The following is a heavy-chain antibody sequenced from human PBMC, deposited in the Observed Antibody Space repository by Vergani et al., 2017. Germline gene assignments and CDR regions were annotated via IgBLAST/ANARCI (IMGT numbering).Heavy chain of an antibody. CDR3: ARGARGYYYYGMDV. CDR1: GYDFTDYG. Sequence: QVPLVQSESELRKTGASVKVSCVASGYDFTDYGINWVRQAPTQGLEWMGWINPNSGVPTYAQGFTGRFVFSVDTSVSTAYLQISSLKAEDTAVYYCARGARGYYYYGMDVWGQGP. J-gene: IGHJ6*02. V-gene: IGHV7-4-1*02. CDR2: INPNSGVP.